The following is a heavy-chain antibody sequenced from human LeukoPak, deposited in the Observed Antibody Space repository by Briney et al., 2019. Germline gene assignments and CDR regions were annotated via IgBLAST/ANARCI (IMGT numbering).Heavy chain of an antibody. CDR3: AKDRRRTYYYDSSGYSFSD. V-gene: IGHV3-23*01. Sequence: GGSLRLSCAASGFTFSSYAMSWVRQAPGKGLEWVSAISGSGGSTYYADSVKGRFTISRDNSKNTLYLQMNSLRAEDTAVYYCAKDRRRTYYYDSSGYSFSDWGQGTLVTVSS. D-gene: IGHD3-22*01. J-gene: IGHJ4*02. CDR2: ISGSGGST. CDR1: GFTFSSYA.